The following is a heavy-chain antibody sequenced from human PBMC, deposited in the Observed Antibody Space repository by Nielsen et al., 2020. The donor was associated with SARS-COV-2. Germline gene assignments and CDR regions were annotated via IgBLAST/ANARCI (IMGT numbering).Heavy chain of an antibody. V-gene: IGHV3-30-3*01. D-gene: IGHD6-19*01. CDR1: GFTFSSYA. CDR2: ISYDGSNK. J-gene: IGHJ4*02. Sequence: GESLKISCAASGFTFSSYAMHWVRQAPGKGLEWVAVISYDGSNKYYADSVKGRFTISRDNSKNTLYLQMNSLRVEDTAVYYCARDPGIAVTGPLDYWGQGTLVTVSS. CDR3: ARDPGIAVTGPLDY.